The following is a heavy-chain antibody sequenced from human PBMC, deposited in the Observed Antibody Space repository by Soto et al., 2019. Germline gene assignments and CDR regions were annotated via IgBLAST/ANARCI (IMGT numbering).Heavy chain of an antibody. V-gene: IGHV3-53*01. Sequence: VQLVGSGGGLIQPGGSLRLSCAASGFSVRGSYMYWVRQDPGKGLEWVSVIYSGGGTDYAASVKGRFTISSDNSKNILYLQMNSLRAEDTAVYYCARVTTTLVDHFDYWGQGTPVTVSS. CDR3: ARVTTTLVDHFDY. J-gene: IGHJ4*02. CDR1: GFSVRGSY. D-gene: IGHD4-4*01. CDR2: IYSGGGT.